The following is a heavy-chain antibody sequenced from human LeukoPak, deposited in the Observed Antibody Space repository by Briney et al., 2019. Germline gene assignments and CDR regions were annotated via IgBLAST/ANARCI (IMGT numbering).Heavy chain of an antibody. Sequence: GGSLRLSCAASGLSVSSNYMSWVRQAPGKGLEWVSVIYSDGSTYYADSVKGRFTISRDNSKNTLYLQMNSLRIEDAAVYYCAFFWGSGWFDPWGQGTLVTVSS. CDR3: AFFWGSGWFDP. CDR1: GLSVSSNY. CDR2: IYSDGST. J-gene: IGHJ5*02. D-gene: IGHD3-16*01. V-gene: IGHV3-66*02.